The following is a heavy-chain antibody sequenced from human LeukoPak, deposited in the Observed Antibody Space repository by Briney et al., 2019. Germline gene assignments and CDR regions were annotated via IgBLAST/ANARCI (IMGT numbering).Heavy chain of an antibody. V-gene: IGHV3-66*01. CDR2: IYSGGST. CDR1: GFTVSSNY. Sequence: GGSLRLSCAASGFTVSSNYMSWVRQAPGKGLEGVSVIYSGGSTYYADSVKGRFTISRDNSKNTLYLQMNSLRAEDTAVYYCAREALPGYYYYGMDVWGQGTTVTVSS. J-gene: IGHJ6*02. CDR3: AREALPGYYYYGMDV.